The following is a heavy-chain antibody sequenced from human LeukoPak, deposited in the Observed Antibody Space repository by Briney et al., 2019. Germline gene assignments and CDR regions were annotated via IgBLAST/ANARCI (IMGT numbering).Heavy chain of an antibody. D-gene: IGHD3-10*01. J-gene: IGHJ4*02. Sequence: PGGSLRLSCAASGFTFTAYTINWVRQAPGKGLEWVANIKQDGSEKYYVDSVKGRLTISKDNAKNSLYLQMNSLRAEDTAVYYCARDLSRSFSMIRGLIQHREFDFWGRGTLVTVSS. V-gene: IGHV3-7*01. CDR1: GFTFTAYT. CDR3: ARDLSRSFSMIRGLIQHREFDF. CDR2: IKQDGSEK.